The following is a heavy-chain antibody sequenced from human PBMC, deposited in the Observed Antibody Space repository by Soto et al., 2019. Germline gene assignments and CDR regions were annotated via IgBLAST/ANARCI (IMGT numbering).Heavy chain of an antibody. V-gene: IGHV3-30-3*01. CDR2: ISYDGSNK. J-gene: IGHJ5*02. CDR3: ARAAADSNWFDP. CDR1: GFTFSSYA. D-gene: IGHD6-13*01. Sequence: GGSLRLSCAASGFTFSSYAMHWVRQAPGKGLEWVAVISYDGSNKYYADSVKGRFTISRDNSKNTLYLQMNSLRAEDTAVYYCARAAADSNWFDPWGQGTLVTVSS.